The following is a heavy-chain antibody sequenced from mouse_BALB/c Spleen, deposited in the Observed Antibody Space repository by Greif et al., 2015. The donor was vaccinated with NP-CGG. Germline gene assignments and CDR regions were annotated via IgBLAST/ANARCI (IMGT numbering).Heavy chain of an antibody. Sequence: QVQLQQSGAELAKPGASVKMSCKASGYTFTSYWMHWVKQRPGQGLEWIGYINPSTGYTEYNQKFKDKATLTADKSSSTAYMQLSSLTSEDSAVYYCARWGFGNYGNYEFAYWGQGTLVTVSA. CDR2: INPSTGYT. V-gene: IGHV1-7*01. CDR1: GYTFTSYW. D-gene: IGHD2-1*01. CDR3: ARWGFGNYGNYEFAY. J-gene: IGHJ3*01.